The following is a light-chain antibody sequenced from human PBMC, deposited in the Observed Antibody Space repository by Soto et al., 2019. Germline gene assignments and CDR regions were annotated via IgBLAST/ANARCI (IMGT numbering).Light chain of an antibody. CDR1: SSDVGSHNR. CDR3: SSYTSSSTYV. J-gene: IGLJ1*01. Sequence: QSALTQPPSVSGSPGQSVTISCTGSSSDVGSHNRVSWYQQPPGTAPKLMIYDVSNRPSGVPDRFSGSKSGNTASLTISGLQAEDAADYYCSSYTSSSTYVFGTGTKLTVL. V-gene: IGLV2-18*02. CDR2: DVS.